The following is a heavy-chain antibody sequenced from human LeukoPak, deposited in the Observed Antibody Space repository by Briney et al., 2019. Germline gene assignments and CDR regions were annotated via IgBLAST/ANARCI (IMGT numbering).Heavy chain of an antibody. Sequence: PGGSLRRSCAASAFTFSSYNMNWVPQAPGKGLECVSSISSSTRHIYYADSVTGRFTISRDNAKNSLYLQMNSLRAEDTGVYYCARWPIAAAPPVYYFDYWGQGTLVTVSS. D-gene: IGHD6-13*01. CDR2: ISSSTRHI. CDR3: ARWPIAAAPPVYYFDY. V-gene: IGHV3-21*01. J-gene: IGHJ4*02. CDR1: AFTFSSYN.